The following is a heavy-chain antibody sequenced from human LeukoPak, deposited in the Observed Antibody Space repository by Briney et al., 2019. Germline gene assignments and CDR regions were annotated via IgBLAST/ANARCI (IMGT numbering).Heavy chain of an antibody. V-gene: IGHV3-30*04. CDR1: GITFTSYA. CDR2: ISYDGSNK. J-gene: IGHJ4*02. CDR3: ARGITMIVVVITSIHY. D-gene: IGHD3-22*01. Sequence: PGGTLRLSCAASGITFTSYAMHWVRQAPGEGLEWVAVISYDGSNKYYADSVKGRFTISRDNSKNTLYLQMNSLRAEDTAVYYCARGITMIVVVITSIHYWGQGTLVNVSS.